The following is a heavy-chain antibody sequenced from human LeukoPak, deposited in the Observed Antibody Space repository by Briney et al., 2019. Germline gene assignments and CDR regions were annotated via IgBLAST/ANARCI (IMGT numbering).Heavy chain of an antibody. V-gene: IGHV4-39*01. J-gene: IGHJ4*02. Sequence: SETLSLTCTVSGGSISSSSYYWGWIRQPPGKGLEWIGSIYYSGSTHYNPSLKSRVTISVDTSKKQFSLKLSSVTAADTAVYYCARLSLGSGYYVDYWGQGTLVTVSS. CDR1: GGSISSSSYY. CDR2: IYYSGST. D-gene: IGHD3-3*01. CDR3: ARLSLGSGYYVDY.